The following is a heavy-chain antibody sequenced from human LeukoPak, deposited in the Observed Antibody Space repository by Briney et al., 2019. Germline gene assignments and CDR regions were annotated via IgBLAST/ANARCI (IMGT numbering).Heavy chain of an antibody. CDR2: ISYDGNYN. CDR3: SRDSSSSSVYV. Sequence: PGGSLRLSCAASAFTFSSYAMHWVRHAPGKGVEWVAGISYDGNYNNYADSVKGRLTTTRDNSTNTLYQQLNSMRAEDTTVYYCSRDSSSSSVYVWGKGLTATVS. CDR1: AFTFSSYA. J-gene: IGHJ6*03. D-gene: IGHD6-6*01. V-gene: IGHV3-30*04.